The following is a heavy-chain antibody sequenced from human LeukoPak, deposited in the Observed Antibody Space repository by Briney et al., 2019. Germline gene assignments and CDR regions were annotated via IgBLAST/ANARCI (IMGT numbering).Heavy chain of an antibody. CDR3: ARDNKGSSGWYIDF. CDR2: ISSSVSTI. J-gene: IGHJ4*02. D-gene: IGHD6-19*01. V-gene: IGHV3-11*01. Sequence: PGGSLRLSCAASGFTFSDYYMSWIRQAPGKGLEWVSYISSSVSTIYYADSVKGRFTISTDNAKNSLFLQMSSLRAEDTAVYYCARDNKGSSGWYIDFWGQGTLVTVSS. CDR1: GFTFSDYY.